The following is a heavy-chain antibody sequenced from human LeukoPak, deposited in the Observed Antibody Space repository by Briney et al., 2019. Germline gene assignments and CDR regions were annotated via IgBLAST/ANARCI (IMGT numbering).Heavy chain of an antibody. Sequence: GGSLRLSCAASGFTFSSYDMSWVCQAPGKGLEWVSAISGSGGTTYYADSVKGRFTISRDNSKNTLDLQMNSLRAEDTAVYYCARSIVKTRGRFDYWGQGTLVTVSS. CDR2: ISGSGGTT. D-gene: IGHD1-26*01. V-gene: IGHV3-23*01. CDR1: GFTFSSYD. J-gene: IGHJ4*02. CDR3: ARSIVKTRGRFDY.